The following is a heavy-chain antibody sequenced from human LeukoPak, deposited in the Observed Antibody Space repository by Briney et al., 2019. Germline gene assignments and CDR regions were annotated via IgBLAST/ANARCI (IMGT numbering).Heavy chain of an antibody. V-gene: IGHV4-30-4*08. D-gene: IGHD2-2*01. CDR2: IYYSGST. Sequence: SQTLSLTCTISGGSISSGDYYWSWIRQPPGTGLEWIGYIYYSGSTYYNPSLKSRVTISVDTSKNQFSLKLSSVTAADTAVYYCASQYCSSTSCSDYWGQGTLVTVSS. CDR1: GGSISSGDYY. CDR3: ASQYCSSTSCSDY. J-gene: IGHJ4*02.